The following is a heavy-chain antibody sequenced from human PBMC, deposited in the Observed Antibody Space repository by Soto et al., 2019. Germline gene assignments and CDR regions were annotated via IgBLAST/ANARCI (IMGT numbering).Heavy chain of an antibody. J-gene: IGHJ4*02. CDR3: ARLHRYGDHPPDY. V-gene: IGHV1-18*01. CDR2: SSAYNGKT. CDR1: GYTFTMYG. D-gene: IGHD4-17*01. Sequence: QGQLVQSGAEVKQPGASVKVSCKASGYTFTMYGITWVRQAPGQGLEWMGWSSAYNGKTDYAEKFQGRVATTTDSSTTTAYMELRSLRSDDTAVYYCARLHRYGDHPPDYWGQGTPVIVSS.